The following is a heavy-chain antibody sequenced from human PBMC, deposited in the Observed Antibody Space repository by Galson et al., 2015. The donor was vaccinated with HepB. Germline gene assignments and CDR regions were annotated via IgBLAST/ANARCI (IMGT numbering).Heavy chain of an antibody. V-gene: IGHV4-31*03. CDR3: ARDRSLTDPYVWGIPPRNDAFDI. CDR2: IYYSGST. D-gene: IGHD3-16*01. CDR1: GGSISSGGYY. J-gene: IGHJ3*02. Sequence: TLSLTCTVSGGSISSGGYYWSWIRQHPGKGLEWIGYIYYSGSTYYNPSLKSRVTISVDTSKDQFSLKLSSVTAADTAVYYCARDRSLTDPYVWGIPPRNDAFDIWGQGTMVTVSS.